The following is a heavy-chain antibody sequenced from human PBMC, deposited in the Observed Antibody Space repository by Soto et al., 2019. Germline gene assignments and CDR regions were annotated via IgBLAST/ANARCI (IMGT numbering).Heavy chain of an antibody. CDR3: AKGLSYDSSGYALS. J-gene: IGHJ5*02. D-gene: IGHD3-22*01. CDR2: ISGSGGTT. V-gene: IGHV3-23*01. Sequence: GGSLRLSCAASGFTFTSYAMSWVRQAPGKGLEWVSTISGSGGTTYYADSVKGRFTVSRDNSKNRQYLQMNSLRAEDTAIYYCAKGLSYDSSGYALSWGQGALVTVSS. CDR1: GFTFTSYA.